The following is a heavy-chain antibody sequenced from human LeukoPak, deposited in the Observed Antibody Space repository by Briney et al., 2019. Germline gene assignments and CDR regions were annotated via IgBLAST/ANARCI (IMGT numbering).Heavy chain of an antibody. J-gene: IGHJ6*02. CDR3: ARHVEWFGESGMDV. CDR2: IYTSGST. V-gene: IGHV4-4*07. D-gene: IGHD3-10*01. CDR1: GGSISSYY. Sequence: SETLSLTCTVSGGSISSYYWSWIRQPAGKGLEWIGRIYTSGSTNYNPSLKSRVTMSVDTSQNQFSLKLSSVTAADTAVYYCARHVEWFGESGMDVWGQGTTVTVSS.